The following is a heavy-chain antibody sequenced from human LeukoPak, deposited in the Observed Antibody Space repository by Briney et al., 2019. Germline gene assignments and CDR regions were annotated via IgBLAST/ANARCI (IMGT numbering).Heavy chain of an antibody. V-gene: IGHV1-18*01. Sequence: ASVKVSRKPSGYSFVLYGISWVRQAPGQGPEWMGYISSHNHNAQYAQKFQDRLTLTTDTSTSTFYMELSRLRSDDTAVYYCARDEDYGIFVNIDYWGQGALVTVSS. CDR3: ARDEDYGIFVNIDY. D-gene: IGHD4-17*01. CDR2: ISSHNHNA. CDR1: GYSFVLYG. J-gene: IGHJ4*02.